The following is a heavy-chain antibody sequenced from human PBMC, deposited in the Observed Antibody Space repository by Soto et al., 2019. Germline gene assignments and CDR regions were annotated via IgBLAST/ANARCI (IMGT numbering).Heavy chain of an antibody. Sequence: QVQLVQSVTEVKKPGASVKVSCKASGYTFTRFGINWVRQAPGQGLEWMGWISGHNGNTHSAQNLQGRVTVTTDTSTSTAYMELRSLRSDDTAVCYCAGYFGAGGQLVGGFVYWGQGTLVTVSS. J-gene: IGHJ4*02. CDR2: ISGHNGNT. D-gene: IGHD6-6*01. CDR1: GYTFTRFG. CDR3: AGYFGAGGQLVGGFVY. V-gene: IGHV1-18*01.